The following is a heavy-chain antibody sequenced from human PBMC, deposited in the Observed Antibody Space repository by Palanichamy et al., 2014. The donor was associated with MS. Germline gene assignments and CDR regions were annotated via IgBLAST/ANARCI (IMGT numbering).Heavy chain of an antibody. V-gene: IGHV1-18*01. J-gene: IGHJ4*02. CDR1: GYTFYNYD. CDR2: ISVDNGNT. D-gene: IGHD2-15*01. Sequence: QLVQSGDEVKRLGASVKVSCKASGYTFYNYDIIWVRQAPGQGLEWMGWISVDNGNTNYAQKLQGRVTMTTDRSTSTAYMELRSLRSDDTAVYYCAGYCGGGTCYSGDGYWGQGTLVTVSS. CDR3: AGYCGGGTCYSGDGY.